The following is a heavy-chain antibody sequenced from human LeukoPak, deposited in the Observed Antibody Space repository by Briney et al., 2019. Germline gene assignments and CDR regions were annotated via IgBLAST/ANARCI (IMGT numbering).Heavy chain of an antibody. J-gene: IGHJ4*02. CDR1: GFTFSNAW. CDR3: TAPRGPRNGYYLSDY. D-gene: IGHD3-22*01. Sequence: PGGSLRLSCAASGFTFSNAWMTWARQVPGKGLEWVGQIKSKSDGGTTDYAAPVKGRFTISRGDSEDTLYLQMNSLQTGDTAIYYCTAPRGPRNGYYLSDYWGQGTLVTVSS. CDR2: IKSKSDGGTT. V-gene: IGHV3-15*01.